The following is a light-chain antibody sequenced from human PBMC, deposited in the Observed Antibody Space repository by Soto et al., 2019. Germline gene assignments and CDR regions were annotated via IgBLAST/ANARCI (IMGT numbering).Light chain of an antibody. CDR1: KRVLHNSSSHHF. J-gene: IGKJ1*01. V-gene: IGKV4-1*01. CDR2: WTS. CDR3: QQSLGDVSWT. Sequence: LVLAKSTDSITIPLRAACTIRCRSTKRVLHNSSSHHFLRWYQQTPGQSPRLLMYWTSVRESGVLERFVGSGSGTEFTLTIRSLEAEDGAVYYCQQSLGDVSWTVGEGSKVDIK.